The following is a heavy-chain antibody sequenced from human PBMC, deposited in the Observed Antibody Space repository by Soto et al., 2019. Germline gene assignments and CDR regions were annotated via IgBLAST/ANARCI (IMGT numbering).Heavy chain of an antibody. D-gene: IGHD3-22*01. CDR2: INPNSGGT. CDR3: ARGQSRYYDSSGYSIDY. J-gene: IGHJ4*02. Sequence: VASVKVSCKASGYAFTGYYMHWVRQAPGQGLEWMGWINPNSGGTNYAQKFQGWVTMTRDTSISTAYMELSRLRSDDTAVYYCARGQSRYYDSSGYSIDYWGQGTLVTVSS. CDR1: GYAFTGYY. V-gene: IGHV1-2*04.